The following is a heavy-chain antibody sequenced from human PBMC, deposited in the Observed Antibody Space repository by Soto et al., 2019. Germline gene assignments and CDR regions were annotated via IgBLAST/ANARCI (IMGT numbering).Heavy chain of an antibody. J-gene: IGHJ6*02. Sequence: LALTCSVSGGPIRTYYWNWIRQTPGRGLEWIGYIYYSGSTDYNPSLKSRVTISVDRSKNHFSLNLTSVTAADTAVYYCARGSWSGSYIYPLDVWGPGSTVTVSS. D-gene: IGHD3-3*01. CDR2: IYYSGST. V-gene: IGHV4-59*01. CDR1: GGPIRTYY. CDR3: ARGSWSGSYIYPLDV.